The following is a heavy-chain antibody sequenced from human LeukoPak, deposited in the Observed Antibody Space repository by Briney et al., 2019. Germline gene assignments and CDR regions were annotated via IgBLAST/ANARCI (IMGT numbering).Heavy chain of an antibody. D-gene: IGHD2-2*01. J-gene: IGHJ4*02. CDR3: ARYQGDY. V-gene: IGHV4-38-2*02. CDR2: IYHSGST. CDR1: GYSISSGYY. Sequence: PSETLSLACTVSGYSISSGYYWGWIRQPPGKGLEWIGSIYHSGSTYYNPSLKSRVTISVDTSKNQFSLKLSSVTAADTAVYYCARYQGDYWGQGTLVTVSS.